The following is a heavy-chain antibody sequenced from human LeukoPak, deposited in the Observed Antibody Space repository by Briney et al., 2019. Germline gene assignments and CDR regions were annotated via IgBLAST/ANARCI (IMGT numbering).Heavy chain of an antibody. CDR1: GGSISSSSYY. V-gene: IGHV4-39*07. Sequence: SETLSLTCTVSGGSISSSSYYWGWIRQPPGKGLEWIGSIYYSGSTYYNPSLKSRVTISVDTSKNQFSLKLSSVTAADTAVYYCARVSRKRGITIFGVVRDYYMDVWGKGTTVTVSS. D-gene: IGHD3-3*01. J-gene: IGHJ6*03. CDR2: IYYSGST. CDR3: ARVSRKRGITIFGVVRDYYMDV.